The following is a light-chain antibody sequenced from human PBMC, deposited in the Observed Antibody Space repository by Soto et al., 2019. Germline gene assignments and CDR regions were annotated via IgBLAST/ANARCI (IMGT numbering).Light chain of an antibody. CDR3: QAWDSSTDVV. CDR2: QHS. Sequence: SYELTQPPSVPVSPGQTASITCSGDKLGDKYTCWYQQKPGQSPVLVIYQHSHRPSGIPERFSGSNSGNTATLTISGTQAMDEADYYCQAWDSSTDVVFGGGTQLTVL. CDR1: KLGDKY. V-gene: IGLV3-1*01. J-gene: IGLJ2*01.